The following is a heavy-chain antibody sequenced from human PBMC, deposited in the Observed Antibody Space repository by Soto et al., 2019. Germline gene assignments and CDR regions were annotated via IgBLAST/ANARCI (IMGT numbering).Heavy chain of an antibody. CDR2: ISYDGSNK. Sequence: QVQLVESGGGVVQPGRSLRLSCAASGFTFSNYGMHWVRQAPGKGLEWVAVISYDGSNKYYADSVKGRFTISRDNSKNTRYLQMNSLRAEDTAVYYCAKDRGYGDLRLGYGMDVWGQGTTVTVSS. CDR1: GFTFSNYG. V-gene: IGHV3-30*18. D-gene: IGHD4-17*01. CDR3: AKDRGYGDLRLGYGMDV. J-gene: IGHJ6*02.